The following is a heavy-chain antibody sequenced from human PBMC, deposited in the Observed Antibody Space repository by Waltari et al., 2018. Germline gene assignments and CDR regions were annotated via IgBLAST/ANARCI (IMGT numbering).Heavy chain of an antibody. CDR1: GGSISSHY. CDR2: SYYRGST. V-gene: IGHV4-59*11. J-gene: IGHJ4*02. Sequence: QVQLQESGPGLVKPSETLSLTCTVSGGSISSHYWSWIRQPPGKELGWIGYSYYRGSTNYYASLKGRVTIAVDTSKSQFSLKLSSVTAADTAVYYCARDRGWRYYDSSGYYYVGFDYWGQGTLVTVSS. CDR3: ARDRGWRYYDSSGYYYVGFDY. D-gene: IGHD3-22*01.